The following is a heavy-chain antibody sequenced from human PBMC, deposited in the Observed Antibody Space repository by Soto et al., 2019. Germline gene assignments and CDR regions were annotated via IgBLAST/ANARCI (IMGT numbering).Heavy chain of an antibody. CDR3: ARDIVVVVAAIGHAFDI. CDR2: ISAYNGNT. J-gene: IGHJ3*02. V-gene: IGHV1-18*01. D-gene: IGHD2-15*01. Sequence: ASVKVSCKASGYTFTSYGISWVRQAPGQGLEWMGWISAYNGNTNYAQKLQGRVTMTTDTSTSTAYMELRSLRSDDTAVYYCARDIVVVVAAIGHAFDIWGQGTMVTVS. CDR1: GYTFTSYG.